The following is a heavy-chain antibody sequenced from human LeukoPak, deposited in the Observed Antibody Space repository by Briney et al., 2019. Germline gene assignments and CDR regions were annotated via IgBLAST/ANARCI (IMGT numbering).Heavy chain of an antibody. J-gene: IGHJ4*02. D-gene: IGHD4-17*01. CDR3: AREGGGDYGDYLRY. Sequence: GGSLRLSCSASGFTFTTYAMSWVRQAPGKGLEWVSAISGSGSSTYSADSVKGRFTISRDNSKNTVYLQMNSLRAEDTAVYYCAREGGGDYGDYLRYWGQGTLVTVSS. CDR1: GFTFTTYA. CDR2: ISGSGSST. V-gene: IGHV3-23*01.